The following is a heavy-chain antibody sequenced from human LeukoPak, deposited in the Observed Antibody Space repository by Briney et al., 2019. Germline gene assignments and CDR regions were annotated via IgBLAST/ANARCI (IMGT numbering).Heavy chain of an antibody. CDR2: ISGSGYST. CDR3: YSSSSSLDY. J-gene: IGHJ4*02. CDR1: GFTFSSYG. Sequence: GGSLRLSCAASGFTFSSYGMSWVRQAPGKGLEWVSAISGSGYSTYYADSLKGRFTISRDNSKNSLYLQMNSLRAEDTAVYYCYSSSSSLDYWGQGTLVTVSS. V-gene: IGHV3-23*01. D-gene: IGHD6-6*01.